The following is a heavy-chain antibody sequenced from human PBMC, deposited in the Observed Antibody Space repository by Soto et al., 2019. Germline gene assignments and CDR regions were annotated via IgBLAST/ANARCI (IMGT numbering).Heavy chain of an antibody. J-gene: IGHJ6*02. Sequence: QVQLVQSGTEVKKPGASVKVSCKASGYTFNSYGISWVRQAPGQGLEWMGWISPYDDNTNYAQNPQGRVTMTTDTSTRTAYMELRSLRSDDTAVYYCARGGYYDSSGSRNYHYYGMDAWGQGTTVTVS. D-gene: IGHD3-22*01. CDR2: ISPYDDNT. CDR3: ARGGYYDSSGSRNYHYYGMDA. CDR1: GYTFNSYG. V-gene: IGHV1-18*01.